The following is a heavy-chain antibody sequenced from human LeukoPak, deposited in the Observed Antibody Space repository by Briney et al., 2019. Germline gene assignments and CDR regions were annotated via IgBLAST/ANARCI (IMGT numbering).Heavy chain of an antibody. J-gene: IGHJ4*02. CDR3: NRVHGWAFDY. CDR2: IIPIFGTA. D-gene: IGHD3-10*01. V-gene: IGHV1-69*13. Sequence: ASVKVSCKASGGTFSSYAISWVRQAPGQGLEWMGGIIPIFGTANYAQKFQGRVTITADESTSTAYMELSSLRSEDTAVYYCNRVHGWAFDYWGQGALVTVSS. CDR1: GGTFSSYA.